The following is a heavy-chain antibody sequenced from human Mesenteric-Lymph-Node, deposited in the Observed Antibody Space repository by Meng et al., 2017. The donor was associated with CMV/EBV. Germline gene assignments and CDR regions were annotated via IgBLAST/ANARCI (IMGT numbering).Heavy chain of an antibody. J-gene: IGHJ4*02. CDR3: ARDLGSTMVRGVQTYY. Sequence: YGGSFSGYYWSWIRQTPGQGLEWIGEINHSGSTNYNPSLKSRVTISVDTSKNQFSLKLSSVTAADTAVYYCARDLGSTMVRGVQTYYWGQGTLVTVSS. CDR1: GGSFSGYY. D-gene: IGHD3-10*01. CDR2: INHSGST. V-gene: IGHV4-34*01.